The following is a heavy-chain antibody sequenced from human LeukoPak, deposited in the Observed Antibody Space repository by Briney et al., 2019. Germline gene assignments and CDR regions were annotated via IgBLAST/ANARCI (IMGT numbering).Heavy chain of an antibody. V-gene: IGHV4-59*01. J-gene: IGHJ5*02. Sequence: PSETLSLTCTVSGGSISSYYWSWIRQPPGKGLEWIGYIYYSGSTNYNPSLKSRVTISVDTSQNQFSLKLSSVTAADTAVYYCARSPRVDNWFDPWGQGTLVTVSS. D-gene: IGHD5/OR15-5a*01. CDR1: GGSISSYY. CDR3: ARSPRVDNWFDP. CDR2: IYYSGST.